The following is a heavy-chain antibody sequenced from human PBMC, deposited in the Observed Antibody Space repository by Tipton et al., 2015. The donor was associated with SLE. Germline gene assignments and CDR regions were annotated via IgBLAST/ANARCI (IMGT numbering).Heavy chain of an antibody. CDR3: ARDPQGSIFDY. CDR1: GITVRNYW. Sequence: SLRLSCVASGITVRNYWMHWVRQAPGKGLVWVARINSDGISVTYADSVKGRFTISRDNAKDTLYLQMKSLRAEDTAVYYCARDPQGSIFDYWGQGTLVTVSS. J-gene: IGHJ4*02. D-gene: IGHD2-15*01. V-gene: IGHV3-74*01. CDR2: INSDGISV.